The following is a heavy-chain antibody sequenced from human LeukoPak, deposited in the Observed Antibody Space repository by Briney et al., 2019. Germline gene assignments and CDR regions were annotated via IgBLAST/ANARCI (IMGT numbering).Heavy chain of an antibody. V-gene: IGHV1-24*01. J-gene: IGHJ3*02. CDR2: FDPEDGET. Sequence: ASVKVSCKVSGYTLTELSMHWVRQAPGKGLEWMGGFDPEDGETIYAQKFQGRVTMTEDTSTDTAYMELSSLRSEDTAVYYCATPDYGGNSPLDAFDIWGQGTMVTVSS. D-gene: IGHD4-23*01. CDR3: ATPDYGGNSPLDAFDI. CDR1: GYTLTELS.